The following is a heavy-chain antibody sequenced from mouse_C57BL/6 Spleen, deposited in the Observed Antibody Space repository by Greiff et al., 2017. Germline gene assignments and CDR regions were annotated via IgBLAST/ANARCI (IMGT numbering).Heavy chain of an antibody. CDR1: GFTFSDYG. Sequence: EVKLVESGGGLVKPGGSLKLSCAASGFTFSDYGMHWVRQAPEKGLEWVAYISSGSSTIYYADTVKGRFPISRDNAKNTLFLQMTSLRSEDTARYYCARGVARSYWYFDVWGTGTTVTVSS. J-gene: IGHJ1*03. CDR2: ISSGSSTI. CDR3: ARGVARSYWYFDV. D-gene: IGHD1-1*01. V-gene: IGHV5-17*01.